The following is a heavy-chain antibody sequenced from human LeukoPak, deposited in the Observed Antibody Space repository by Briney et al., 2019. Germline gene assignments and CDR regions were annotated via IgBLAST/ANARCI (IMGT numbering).Heavy chain of an antibody. CDR3: ARDHDYGDYFDY. D-gene: IGHD4-17*01. Sequence: SETLSLTCTVSGGSISSYYWSWIRQPPGKGLEWIGYIYYSGSTNYNPSLKSRVTISVDTSKNQFSLKLSSVTAADTAAYYCARDHDYGDYFDYWGQGTLVTVSS. CDR1: GGSISSYY. CDR2: IYYSGST. V-gene: IGHV4-59*01. J-gene: IGHJ4*02.